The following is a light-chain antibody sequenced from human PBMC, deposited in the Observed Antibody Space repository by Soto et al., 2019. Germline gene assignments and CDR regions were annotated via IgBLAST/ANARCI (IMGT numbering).Light chain of an antibody. V-gene: IGLV1-47*01. CDR3: AAWDDSLSGRV. CDR2: RNN. Sequence: QSVLTQPPSASGTPGQRVTISCSGSSSNIGSNYVFWYQQLPGTAPKLLIYRNNQRPSGVPDRFSVSKSGTSASLAISGLRSEDEAEYYCAAWDDSLSGRVFGGGTKLTVL. CDR1: SSNIGSNY. J-gene: IGLJ3*02.